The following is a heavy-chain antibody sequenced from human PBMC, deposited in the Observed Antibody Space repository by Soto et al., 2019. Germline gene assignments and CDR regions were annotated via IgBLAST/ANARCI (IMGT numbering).Heavy chain of an antibody. Sequence: ESGGGLVQPGGSLRLSCAASGFPFSTYSMNWVRQAPGEGLEWISYISSSSSAIYYADSVKGRFTISRDNAKNSVYLQMNSLRVEDTAVYYCARVESRVASRSGYWGQGTLVTVSS. J-gene: IGHJ4*02. CDR1: GFPFSTYS. CDR2: ISSSSSAI. D-gene: IGHD3-3*02. CDR3: ARVESRVASRSGY. V-gene: IGHV3-48*01.